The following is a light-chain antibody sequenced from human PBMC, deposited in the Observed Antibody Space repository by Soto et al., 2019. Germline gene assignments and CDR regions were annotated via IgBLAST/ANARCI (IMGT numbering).Light chain of an antibody. CDR2: AAS. CDR3: QQSYRYPCT. V-gene: IGKV1-8*01. CDR1: QGISSY. J-gene: IGKJ1*01. Sequence: AIRMTQSPSSLSASTGDRVTITCRASQGISSYLAWYQQKPGKAPKLLIYAASTLKSGVPSRFSGSGSGTYFTLTIRCLQSEDFSTYDCQQSYRYPCTFGQGTKVEIK.